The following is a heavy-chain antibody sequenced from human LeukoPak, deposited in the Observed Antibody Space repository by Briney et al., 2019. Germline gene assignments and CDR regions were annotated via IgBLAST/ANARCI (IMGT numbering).Heavy chain of an antibody. D-gene: IGHD3-22*01. CDR2: ISSNGGST. J-gene: IGHJ3*02. Sequence: PGGSLRLSCSASGFTFSSYAMHWVRQAPGKGLEYVSAISSNGGSTYYADSVKGRFTISRDNSKNTLYLQMSSLRAEDTAVYYCAKDYYDSSGYYPPDAFDIWGQGTMVTVSS. CDR1: GFTFSSYA. V-gene: IGHV3-64D*06. CDR3: AKDYYDSSGYYPPDAFDI.